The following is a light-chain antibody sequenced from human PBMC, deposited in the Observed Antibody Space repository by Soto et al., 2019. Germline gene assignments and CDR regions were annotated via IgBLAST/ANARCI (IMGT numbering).Light chain of an antibody. V-gene: IGKV3-15*01. Sequence: EIVMTQSPATLSVSPGERATLSCRASQSVNINLAWYQQKPGQAPRLLIYGASTRATGIPARFSGSGSGTEFTLTISSLQSEDFAVYYCQQYNNWPATFGQGTKVEIK. J-gene: IGKJ1*01. CDR1: QSVNIN. CDR3: QQYNNWPAT. CDR2: GAS.